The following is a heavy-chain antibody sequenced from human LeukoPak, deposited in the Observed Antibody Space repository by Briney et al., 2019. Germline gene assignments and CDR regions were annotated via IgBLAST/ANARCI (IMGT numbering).Heavy chain of an antibody. V-gene: IGHV5-51*01. D-gene: IGHD4-11*01. CDR3: ARHGDPTTVTTWYFDL. Sequence: GESLKISCKGSGYSFTSYWIGWVRQMPGKGLEWMGIIYPGDSDTRYSPPFQGQVTISADKSISTAYLQWSSLKASDTAMYYCARHGDPTTVTTWYFDLWGRGTLVSVSS. CDR1: GYSFTSYW. J-gene: IGHJ2*01. CDR2: IYPGDSDT.